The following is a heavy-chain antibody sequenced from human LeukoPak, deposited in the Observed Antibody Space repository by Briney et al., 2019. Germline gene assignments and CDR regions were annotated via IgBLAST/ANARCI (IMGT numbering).Heavy chain of an antibody. CDR3: ARAVVVIAIWNNPFDY. Sequence: PGGSLRLSCVASGFTFTSYTMDWVRQAPGKGLEWVSSISSSSSYIYYADSVKGRFTISRDNAKNSLYLQMNGLRAEDTAVYYCARAVVVIAIWNNPFDYWGQGTLVTVSS. D-gene: IGHD2-21*01. V-gene: IGHV3-21*01. CDR1: GFTFTSYT. J-gene: IGHJ4*02. CDR2: ISSSSSYI.